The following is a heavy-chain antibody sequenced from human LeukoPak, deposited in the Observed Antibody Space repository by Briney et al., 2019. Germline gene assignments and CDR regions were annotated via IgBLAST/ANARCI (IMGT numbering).Heavy chain of an antibody. CDR2: ITSTSSYI. CDR1: GSSISNYY. D-gene: IGHD4-17*01. Sequence: PSETLSLTCTISGSSISNYYWNWIRQSPGKGLEWVSSITSTSSYIYYADSVKGRFTISRDNAKNSLYLQMNGLRADDTAVYYCARDSPTVTMHYWGQGTLVTVSS. J-gene: IGHJ4*02. V-gene: IGHV3-21*01. CDR3: ARDSPTVTMHY.